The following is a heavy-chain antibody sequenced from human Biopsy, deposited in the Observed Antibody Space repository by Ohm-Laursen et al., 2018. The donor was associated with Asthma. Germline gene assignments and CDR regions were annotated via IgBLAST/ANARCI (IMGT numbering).Heavy chain of an antibody. CDR2: IHYSGST. Sequence: SETLSLTCTVSGVSIRSYYWTWIRQPPGKGLKWIGNIHYSGSTYSNPSLKSRVTISVDTSKKQISLRLSSVIAADTAVYYCAGFCSGGNCPDHWGQGTLVTVSS. CDR1: GVSIRSYY. V-gene: IGHV4-59*01. D-gene: IGHD2-15*01. J-gene: IGHJ4*02. CDR3: AGFCSGGNCPDH.